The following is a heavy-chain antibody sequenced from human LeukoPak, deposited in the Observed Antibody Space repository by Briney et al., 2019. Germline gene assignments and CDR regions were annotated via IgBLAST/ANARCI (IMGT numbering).Heavy chain of an antibody. D-gene: IGHD3-10*01. J-gene: IGHJ4*02. CDR1: GFTFSNAW. CDR3: TTDAGWFGELLGY. CDR2: IKSKSDGGTT. V-gene: IGHV3-15*01. Sequence: GGSLRLSRAASGFTFSNAWMSWVRQAPGKGLEWVGRIKSKSDGGTTDYAAPVKGRFTISRDDSKNTLYLQMNSLKTEDTAVYYCTTDAGWFGELLGYWGQGTLVTVSS.